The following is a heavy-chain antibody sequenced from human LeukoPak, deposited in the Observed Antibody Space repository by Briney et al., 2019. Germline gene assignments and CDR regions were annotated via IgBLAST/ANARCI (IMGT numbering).Heavy chain of an antibody. V-gene: IGHV4-31*03. J-gene: IGHJ4*02. CDR3: ARNSRVVPAHPFDY. CDR1: GGSISSGGYY. CDR2: IYYSGST. D-gene: IGHD2-2*01. Sequence: SETLSLTCTVSGGSISSGGYYWSWIRQHPGKGLEWIGYIYYSGSTYYNPSLKSRATISVDTSKNQFSLKLSSVTAADTAVYYCARNSRVVPAHPFDYWGQGTLVTVSS.